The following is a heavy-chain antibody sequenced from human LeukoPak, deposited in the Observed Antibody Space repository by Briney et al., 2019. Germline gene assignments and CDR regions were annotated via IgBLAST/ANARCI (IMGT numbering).Heavy chain of an antibody. Sequence: PSETLSLTCTVSGGSISSYYWSWLRQPPGKGLEWIGYIYYSGSTNYNPSLKSRVTISVDTSKNQFSLKLSSVTAADTAVYYCARDYDNGGNGAIELWGRATLVTVSS. D-gene: IGHD3-22*01. CDR1: GGSISSYY. CDR3: ARDYDNGGNGAIEL. CDR2: IYYSGST. V-gene: IGHV4-59*01. J-gene: IGHJ2*01.